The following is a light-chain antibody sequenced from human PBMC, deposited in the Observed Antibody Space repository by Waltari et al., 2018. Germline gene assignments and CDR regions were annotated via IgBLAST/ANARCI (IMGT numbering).Light chain of an antibody. J-gene: IGLJ2*01. CDR1: NVDVGGYYN. Sequence: QSALTQPASVSGAPGQSITNPGTGLNVDVGGYYNFSWYQQYPGKAPKLLIYDVSHRPSGVSSRFSASKSGNTASLTISGLQTEDEADYYCTSYRSTNTRVIFGGGTKLAVL. CDR3: TSYRSTNTRVI. V-gene: IGLV2-14*03. CDR2: DVS.